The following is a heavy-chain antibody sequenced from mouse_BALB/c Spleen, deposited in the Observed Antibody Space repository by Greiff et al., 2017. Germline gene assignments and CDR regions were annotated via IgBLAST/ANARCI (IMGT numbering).Heavy chain of an antibody. D-gene: IGHD2-10*01. CDR3: ARDPPFTQPYRDD. Sequence: EVQLVESGGGLVQPGGSLRLSCATSGFTFTDYYMSWVRQPPGKALEWLGFIRNKANGYTTEYSPSLKGRFTISRDNSQSILYLQMNTLRAEDSATYDCARDPPFTQPYRDDWGQGSTLTVAA. CDR2: IRNKANGYTT. V-gene: IGHV7-3*02. J-gene: IGHJ2*01. CDR1: GFTFTDYY.